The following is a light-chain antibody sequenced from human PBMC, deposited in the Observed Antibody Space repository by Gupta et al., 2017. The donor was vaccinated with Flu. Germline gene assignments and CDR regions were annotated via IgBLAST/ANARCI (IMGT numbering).Light chain of an antibody. J-gene: IGKJ1*01. Sequence: EIVLTQSPGTLSLSPGERATLSCRASQSVSSSYLAWYPQKPGQAPRLLIYGASSRATGIPDRFSGSGSGTDFTLTISRLEPEDFAVYYCQQYGSSPTWTCGQGTKVEIK. CDR2: GAS. CDR3: QQYGSSPTWT. CDR1: QSVSSSY. V-gene: IGKV3-20*01.